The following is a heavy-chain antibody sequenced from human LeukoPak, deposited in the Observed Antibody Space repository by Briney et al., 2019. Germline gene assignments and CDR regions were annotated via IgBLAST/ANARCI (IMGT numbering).Heavy chain of an antibody. CDR1: GFTFSSYA. J-gene: IGHJ6*02. CDR3: VKDHSGYDYDYYGMDV. V-gene: IGHV3-64D*09. Sequence: GGSLRLSCSASGFTFSSYAMHWVRQAPGKGLKYVSAISSNGGSTYYADSVKGRFTISRDNSKNTLYLQMSSLRAEDTAVYYCVKDHSGYDYDYYGMDVWGQGTTVTVSS. D-gene: IGHD5-12*01. CDR2: ISSNGGST.